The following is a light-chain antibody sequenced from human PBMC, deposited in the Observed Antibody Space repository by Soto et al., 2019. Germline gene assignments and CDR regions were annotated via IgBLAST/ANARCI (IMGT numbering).Light chain of an antibody. Sequence: EIVMTQSPATLSVSPGERATLSCRASQSVSSNLAWYQQKPGQAPRLLIYGASTRATGIPARFSGSGSGTEFTLTISLLQSEDFAVYYCQQYNNWPPATFGPGTKVDIK. CDR3: QQYNNWPPAT. J-gene: IGKJ3*01. V-gene: IGKV3-15*01. CDR2: GAS. CDR1: QSVSSN.